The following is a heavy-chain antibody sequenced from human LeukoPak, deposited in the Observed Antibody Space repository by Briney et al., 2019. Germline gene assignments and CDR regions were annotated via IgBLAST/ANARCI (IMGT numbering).Heavy chain of an antibody. CDR3: ARDLRKRYCSSTSCYTSPYYYYMDV. D-gene: IGHD2-2*02. CDR1: GGSISSYY. V-gene: IGHV4-4*07. Sequence: SETLSLTSTVSGGSISSYYWSWIRQPAGKGLEWIGRIYTSGSTNYNPSLKSRVTMSVDTSKNQFSLKLSSVTAADTAVYYCARDLRKRYCSSTSCYTSPYYYYMDVWGKGTTVTVSS. J-gene: IGHJ6*03. CDR2: IYTSGST.